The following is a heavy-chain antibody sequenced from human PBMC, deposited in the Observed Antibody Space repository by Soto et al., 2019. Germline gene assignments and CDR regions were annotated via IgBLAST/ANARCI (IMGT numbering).Heavy chain of an antibody. J-gene: IGHJ3*02. CDR2: IYYSGST. V-gene: IGHV4-61*01. CDR3: ARDREEAYCGGDCYSRAFDI. D-gene: IGHD2-21*02. CDR1: GGSVSSGSYY. Sequence: QVQLQESGPGLVKPSETLSLTCTVSGGSVSSGSYYWSWIRQPPGKGLEWIGYIYYSGSTNYNPSLKSRVTISVDTSKNQFSLKLSSVTAADTAVYYCARDREEAYCGGDCYSRAFDIWGQGTMVTVS.